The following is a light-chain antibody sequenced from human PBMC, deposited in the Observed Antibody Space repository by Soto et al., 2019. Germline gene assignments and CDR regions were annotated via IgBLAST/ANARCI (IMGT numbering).Light chain of an antibody. CDR3: QHRSNWPRT. Sequence: DIVMTQSPATLSVSPGERATLSCRASQSVSSYLAWYQQRPGQAPRLLIYDASNRATGIPARFSGSGSGTDFTLSISSLEPEDFAVYYCQHRSNWPRTFGGGTKVDIK. CDR2: DAS. J-gene: IGKJ4*01. V-gene: IGKV3-11*01. CDR1: QSVSSY.